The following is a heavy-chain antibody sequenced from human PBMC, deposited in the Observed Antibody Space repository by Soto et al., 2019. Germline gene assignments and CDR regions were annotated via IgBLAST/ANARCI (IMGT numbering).Heavy chain of an antibody. J-gene: IGHJ6*02. Sequence: SETLSLTCAVYGGSFSGYYWSWIRQPPGKGLEWIGEINHSGSTNYNPSLKSRVTISVDTSKNQFSLKLSSVTAADTAVYYCARVRATVVTPNYYYGMDVWGQGTTVTVS. CDR2: INHSGST. D-gene: IGHD4-17*01. CDR3: ARVRATVVTPNYYYGMDV. CDR1: GGSFSGYY. V-gene: IGHV4-34*01.